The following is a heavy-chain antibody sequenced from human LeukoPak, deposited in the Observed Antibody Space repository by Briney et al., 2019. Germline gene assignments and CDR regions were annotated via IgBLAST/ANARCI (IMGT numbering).Heavy chain of an antibody. V-gene: IGHV3-48*01. D-gene: IGHD1-7*01. CDR3: ARESLHGNYWFFFDY. J-gene: IGHJ4*02. CDR1: GFTFSTYS. CDR2: ISSTSTTI. Sequence: GGSLRLSCAASGFTFSTYSMNWVRQAPGKGLDWISYISSTSTTIYHADSVKGRFTISRDNAKSSLYLQTNSLRAEDTAVYYCARESLHGNYWFFFDYWGQGTLVTVSS.